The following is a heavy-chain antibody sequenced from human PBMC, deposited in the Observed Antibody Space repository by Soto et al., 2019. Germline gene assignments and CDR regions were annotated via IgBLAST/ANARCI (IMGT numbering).Heavy chain of an antibody. CDR1: GLSVSSSD. CDR3: STSSRNEYHFAMDA. D-gene: IGHD6-6*01. CDR2: IYSGGST. V-gene: IGHV3-53*01. Sequence: GWSVRISCAASGLSVSSSDMSWVRQDSGKGLEWVSVIYSGGSTHDADSVKGRFTISRDNSKNTVHLQMNSLRVDDTAVYFCSTSSRNEYHFAMDAWGQGTTVTGSS. J-gene: IGHJ6*02.